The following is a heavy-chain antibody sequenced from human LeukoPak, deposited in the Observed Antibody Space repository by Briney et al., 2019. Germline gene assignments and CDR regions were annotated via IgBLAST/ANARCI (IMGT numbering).Heavy chain of an antibody. CDR2: ISGSGDST. CDR1: GFTFSSYS. Sequence: GGSLRLSCAASGFTFSSYSMSWVRQAPGKGLEWVSSISGSGDSTYYADPVKGRLTISRDNSKNTLYLQMNSLRAEDTAVYYCAKSPGGRPHSWGQGTLVTVSS. D-gene: IGHD3-16*01. CDR3: AKSPGGRPHS. V-gene: IGHV3-23*01. J-gene: IGHJ4*02.